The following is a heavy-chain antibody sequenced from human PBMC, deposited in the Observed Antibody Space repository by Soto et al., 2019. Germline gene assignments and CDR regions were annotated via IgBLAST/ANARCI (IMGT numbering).Heavy chain of an antibody. CDR1: GASISSYY. V-gene: IGHV4-59*01. Sequence: PSETLSLTCTVSGASISSYYWSWIRQPPGKGLEWIGYIYYSGSTNYNPSLKSRVTISVDTSKNQFSLKVSSVTATDTAVYYCERLLPKSGTWALDYWGLGAVVAVSS. D-gene: IGHD1-1*01. CDR2: IYYSGST. CDR3: ERLLPKSGTWALDY. J-gene: IGHJ4*02.